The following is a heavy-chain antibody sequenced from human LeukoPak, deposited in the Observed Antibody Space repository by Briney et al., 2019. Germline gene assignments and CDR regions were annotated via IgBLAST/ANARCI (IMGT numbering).Heavy chain of an antibody. Sequence: PGGSLRLSCAASGFTFSSYSMNWVRQAPGKGLEWVSSISSSSSYIYYADSVKGRFTISRDNAKNSLYLQMNSLRAEDTAVYYCARPYYDILTGTAEHFDLWGRGTLVTVSS. D-gene: IGHD3-9*01. J-gene: IGHJ2*01. V-gene: IGHV3-21*01. CDR1: GFTFSSYS. CDR3: ARPYYDILTGTAEHFDL. CDR2: ISSSSSYI.